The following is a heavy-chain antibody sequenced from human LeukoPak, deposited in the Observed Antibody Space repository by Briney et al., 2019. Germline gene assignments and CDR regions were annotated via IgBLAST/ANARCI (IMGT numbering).Heavy chain of an antibody. CDR2: IYYSGST. CDR3: ARGRDSYGYYFDY. CDR1: GGSISSYY. D-gene: IGHD5-18*01. J-gene: IGHJ4*02. V-gene: IGHV4-59*01. Sequence: SETLSLTCTVSGGSISSYYWSWIRQPPGKGLEWIGYIYYSGSTNYNPSLKSRVTISVDTSKNQFSLELSSVTAADTAVYYCARGRDSYGYYFDYGGQGTLVTVSS.